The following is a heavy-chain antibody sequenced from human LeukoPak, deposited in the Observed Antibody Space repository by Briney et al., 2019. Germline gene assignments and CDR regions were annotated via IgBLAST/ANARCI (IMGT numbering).Heavy chain of an antibody. CDR2: IWYDGSNK. CDR3: ARGGSGYYFDY. Sequence: GGSLRLSCAASGFTFSSCGMHWVRQAPGKGLEWVAVIWYDGSNKYYADSVKGRFTISRDNSKNTLYLQMNSLRAEDTAVYYCARGGSGYYFDYWGQGTLVTVSS. CDR1: GFTFSSCG. D-gene: IGHD3-3*01. J-gene: IGHJ4*02. V-gene: IGHV3-33*01.